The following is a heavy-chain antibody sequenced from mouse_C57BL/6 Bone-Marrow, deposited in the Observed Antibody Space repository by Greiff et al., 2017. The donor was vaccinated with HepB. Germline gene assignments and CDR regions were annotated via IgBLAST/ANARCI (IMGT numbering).Heavy chain of an antibody. CDR3: TARLITTVVATDV. V-gene: IGHV6-3*01. Sequence: EVQRVESGGGLVQPGGSMKLSCVASGFTFSNYWMNWVRQSPEKGLEWVAQIRLKSDNSATHYAESVKGRFTISRDDSKSSVYLQMNNLKAEDTGIYYCTARLITTVVATDVWGTGTTVTVSS. J-gene: IGHJ1*03. CDR2: IRLKSDNSAT. CDR1: GFTFSNYW. D-gene: IGHD1-1*01.